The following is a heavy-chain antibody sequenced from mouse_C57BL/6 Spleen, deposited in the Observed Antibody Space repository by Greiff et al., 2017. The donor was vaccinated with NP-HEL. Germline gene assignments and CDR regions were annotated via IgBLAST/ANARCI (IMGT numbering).Heavy chain of an antibody. CDR2: INPGSGGT. CDR3: GRTTYYFDY. V-gene: IGHV1-54*01. D-gene: IGHD2-12*01. CDR1: GYAFTNYL. J-gene: IGHJ2*01. Sequence: QVQLQQSGAELVRPGPSVKVSCKASGYAFTNYLIEWVKQRPGQGLEWIGVINPGSGGTNYNEKFKGKATLTADKSSSTAYMQLSSLTSEDSAVYCCGRTTYYFDYWGQGTTLTVSS.